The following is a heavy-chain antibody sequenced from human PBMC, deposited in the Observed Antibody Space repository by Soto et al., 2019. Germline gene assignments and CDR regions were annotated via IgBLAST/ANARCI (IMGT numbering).Heavy chain of an antibody. D-gene: IGHD2-21*02. J-gene: IGHJ4*02. CDR3: ARLVGGNSYIDY. CDR1: GFSLSTRAMC. CDR2: IDWDDDK. Sequence: SGPTLVNPTQTLTLTCSFSGFSLSTRAMCVSWIRQPPGKALEWLARIDWDDDKFYSTSLQTRLTISKDTSKNQVVLTMTNMGPVDTATYYCARLVGGNSYIDYSGQGTLVTVSS. V-gene: IGHV2-70*17.